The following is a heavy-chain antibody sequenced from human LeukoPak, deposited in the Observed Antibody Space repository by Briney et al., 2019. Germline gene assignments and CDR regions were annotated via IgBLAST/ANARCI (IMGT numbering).Heavy chain of an antibody. CDR2: INSDGSST. V-gene: IGHV3-74*01. D-gene: IGHD2-21*01. CDR3: ACDRYYHPDY. Sequence: GGSLRLSCAASGLDLSGYWMHWVRQAPGKGLVWVSRINSDGSSTTYANSVQGRFTISRDNAKNTLYLQMSSLRAEDTAVYYCACDRYYHPDYWGQGTLVTVSS. J-gene: IGHJ4*02. CDR1: GLDLSGYW.